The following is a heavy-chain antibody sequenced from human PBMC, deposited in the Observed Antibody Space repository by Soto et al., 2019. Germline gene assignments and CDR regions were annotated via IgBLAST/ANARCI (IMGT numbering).Heavy chain of an antibody. CDR2: INSDGSST. CDR3: VRDRGYPDSFNV. Sequence: GGSLRLSCAASGFTFSSYWMHWVRQAPGKGLVWVSRINSDGSSTSYADSVKGRFTISRDNSKNTLYLQMNSLKAEDTAVYYCVRDRGYPDSFNVWGRGTMVTVSS. V-gene: IGHV3-74*01. D-gene: IGHD3-10*01. J-gene: IGHJ3*01. CDR1: GFTFSSYW.